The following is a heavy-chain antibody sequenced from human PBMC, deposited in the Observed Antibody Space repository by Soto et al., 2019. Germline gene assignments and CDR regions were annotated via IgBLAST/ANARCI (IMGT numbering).Heavy chain of an antibody. CDR2: IGPESGAT. CDR1: GYTFTGHY. V-gene: IGHV1-2*02. J-gene: IGHJ4*02. Sequence: VASVKVSCKASGYTFTGHYIHWVRQAPEQGPEWMGEIGPESGATSYAQKFQGRVTMTMDTSITTVYMELNNLRPDDTAVYYCGRGRSGQIVVFYWGQGTPVTVSS. D-gene: IGHD1-26*01. CDR3: GRGRSGQIVVFY.